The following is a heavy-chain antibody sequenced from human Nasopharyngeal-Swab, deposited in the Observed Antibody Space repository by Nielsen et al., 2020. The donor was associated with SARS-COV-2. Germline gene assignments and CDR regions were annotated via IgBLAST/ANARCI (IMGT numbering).Heavy chain of an antibody. CDR1: GYTFTSYY. Sequence: ASVKVSCKASGYTFTSYYMHCVRQAPAQGLEWMGIINPSGGSTSYAQKFQGRVTMTRDTSTSTVYMELSSLGSEDTAVHYCARLTDMVNRGDYYYGMDVWGQGTTVTVSS. D-gene: IGHD5-18*01. V-gene: IGHV1-46*01. CDR3: ARLTDMVNRGDYYYGMDV. J-gene: IGHJ6*02. CDR2: INPSGGST.